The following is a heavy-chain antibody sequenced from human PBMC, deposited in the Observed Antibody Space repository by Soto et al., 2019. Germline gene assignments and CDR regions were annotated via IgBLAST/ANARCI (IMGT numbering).Heavy chain of an antibody. CDR3: ASSYSNYALIDYYYYSMDV. V-gene: IGHV1-3*01. CDR1: GYTFTSYA. D-gene: IGHD4-4*01. Sequence: QVQLVQSGAEVQKPGASVKVSCKASGYTFTSYAMHWVRQAPGQRLEWMGWINAGNGYTKYSQKFQGRVTITRDTYASTAYMELSSLRSEDTAVYYCASSYSNYALIDYYYYSMDVWGQGTTVTVSS. CDR2: INAGNGYT. J-gene: IGHJ6*02.